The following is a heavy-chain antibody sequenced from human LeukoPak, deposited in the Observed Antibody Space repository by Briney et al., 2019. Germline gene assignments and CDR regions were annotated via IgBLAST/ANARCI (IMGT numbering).Heavy chain of an antibody. Sequence: GGSLRLSCVASGFTFSIYAMGWVRQAPGKGLEWVSVVSVSGGRTYNADSVKGRFTTSRDNSKNTLYLQMSSLRAEDTAVYYCAKDYRGYSGSDSHFDYWGQGTLVTVSS. CDR3: AKDYRGYSGSDSHFDY. V-gene: IGHV3-23*01. CDR2: VSVSGGRT. D-gene: IGHD5-12*01. CDR1: GFTFSIYA. J-gene: IGHJ4*02.